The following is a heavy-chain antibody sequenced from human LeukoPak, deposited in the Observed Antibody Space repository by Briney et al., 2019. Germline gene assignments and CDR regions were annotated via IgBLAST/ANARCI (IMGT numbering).Heavy chain of an antibody. V-gene: IGHV4-4*07. CDR3: ARDGLLGYCSSTSCVTYGMDV. D-gene: IGHD2-2*01. CDR2: IYTSGST. J-gene: IGHJ6*02. CDR1: GGSISSYY. Sequence: SETLSLTCTVSGGSISSYYWSWIRQPAGKGLEWIGRIYTSGSTNYNPSLKSRVTMSVDTSKNQFSLKLSSVTAADTAVYYCARDGLLGYCSSTSCVTYGMDVWGQGTTVTVSS.